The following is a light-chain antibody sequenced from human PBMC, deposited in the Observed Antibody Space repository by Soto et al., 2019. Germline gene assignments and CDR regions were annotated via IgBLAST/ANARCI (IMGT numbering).Light chain of an antibody. Sequence: QSALTQPASVSGSPGQSITISCTGTSSDVGSYNLVSWYQQHPGKAPKLMIYEVSKRPSGVSNRFSGSKSGNTASLTISGLQAEDEADYYCCSYAGSSPYVFGTVTKVTAL. CDR2: EVS. J-gene: IGLJ1*01. CDR1: SSDVGSYNL. V-gene: IGLV2-23*02. CDR3: CSYAGSSPYV.